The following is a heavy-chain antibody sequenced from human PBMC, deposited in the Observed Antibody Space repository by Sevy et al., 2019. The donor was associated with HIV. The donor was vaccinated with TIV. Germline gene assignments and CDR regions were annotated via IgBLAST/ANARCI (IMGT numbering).Heavy chain of an antibody. CDR3: ARKYYYDSSGYYDL. V-gene: IGHV3-21*01. CDR2: ISCSSSYI. J-gene: IGHJ5*02. Sequence: GGSLRLSCAASGFTFSSYSMNWVRQAPGKGLEWVSSISCSSSYIYYADSVKGRFTISRDNAKNSLYLQMNSLRAEDTAVYYCARKYYYDSSGYYDLWGQGTLVTVSS. D-gene: IGHD3-22*01. CDR1: GFTFSSYS.